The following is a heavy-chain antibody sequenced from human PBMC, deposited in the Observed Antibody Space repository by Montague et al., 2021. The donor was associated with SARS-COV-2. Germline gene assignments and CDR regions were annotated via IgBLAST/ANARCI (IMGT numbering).Heavy chain of an antibody. CDR3: ARQRNDDVLDY. Sequence: SETLSLTCAVYGGSFSGYYWSWIRQPPGKGLEWIGEINHSGSTNYNPSLKSRVTISVDTSKKQFSSKLSSVTAADTAVYYCARQRNDDVLDYWGQGTLVTVSS. V-gene: IGHV4-34*01. CDR2: INHSGST. J-gene: IGHJ4*02. CDR1: GGSFSGYY. D-gene: IGHD1-1*01.